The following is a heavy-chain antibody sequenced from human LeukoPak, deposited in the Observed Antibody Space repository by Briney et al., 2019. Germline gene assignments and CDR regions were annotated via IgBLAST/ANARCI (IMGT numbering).Heavy chain of an antibody. Sequence: SETLSLTCDVNGGSLSGSYWSWIRQPPGKGLEWIGYIYYSGSTNYNPSLKSRVTISVDTSKNQFSLKLSSVTAADTAVYYCARYGRQWLLDAFDIWGQGTMVTVSS. D-gene: IGHD6-19*01. V-gene: IGHV4-59*01. CDR1: GGSLSGSY. CDR3: ARYGRQWLLDAFDI. CDR2: IYYSGST. J-gene: IGHJ3*02.